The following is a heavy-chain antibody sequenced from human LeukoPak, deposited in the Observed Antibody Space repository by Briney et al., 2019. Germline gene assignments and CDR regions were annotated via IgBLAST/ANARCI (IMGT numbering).Heavy chain of an antibody. D-gene: IGHD1-26*01. Sequence: SSETLSLTCAVYGGSFSGYYWSWIRQPPGKGLEWIGEINHSGSTNYNPSLKSRVTISVDTSKNQFSLKLSSVTAADTAVYYCARASYSIGYNWFDPWGQGTLVTVSS. CDR3: ARASYSIGYNWFDP. J-gene: IGHJ5*02. CDR2: INHSGST. CDR1: GGSFSGYY. V-gene: IGHV4-34*01.